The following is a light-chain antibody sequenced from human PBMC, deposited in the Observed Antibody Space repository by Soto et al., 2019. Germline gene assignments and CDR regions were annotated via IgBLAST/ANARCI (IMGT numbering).Light chain of an antibody. CDR2: AAS. V-gene: IGKV1-27*01. Sequence: DIQMTQSPSSLSASVGDTVTITCRASQGISNYLAWYQQKPGQVPNLLIYAASNLQSGVPSRFSCSDSGTQFTSTSSSLRPEDDASYYCQTYNNAPRTFGQVTKVEI. CDR3: QTYNNAPRT. J-gene: IGKJ1*01. CDR1: QGISNY.